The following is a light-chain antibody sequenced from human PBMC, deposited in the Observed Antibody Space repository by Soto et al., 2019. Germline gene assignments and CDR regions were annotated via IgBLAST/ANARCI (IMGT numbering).Light chain of an antibody. J-gene: IGLJ2*01. Sequence: QSVLTQPPSASGSPGQSVTISCTGTSSDIGIYNYVSWYQQYPGKAPKLMIYEVSKRPSGFPDRFSGSKSGNTASLTVSGRQAEDEADYYCSSSSGSNKSIFGGGTKLTVL. CDR3: SSSSGSNKSI. CDR1: SSDIGIYNY. CDR2: EVS. V-gene: IGLV2-8*01.